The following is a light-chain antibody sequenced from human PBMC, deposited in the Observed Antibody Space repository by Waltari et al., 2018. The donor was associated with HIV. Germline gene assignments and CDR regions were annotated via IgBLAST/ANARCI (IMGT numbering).Light chain of an antibody. Sequence: QSALTQPASVSGSPGQSITISCTETSRDVGNYNLVPWYQHYTGKAPKLLIYEVTKRPSGVSSRFSGSKSGNTASLTISDLQSEDEANYYCCSYGSSATFVVFGGGTRVTV. V-gene: IGLV2-23*02. J-gene: IGLJ2*01. CDR3: CSYGSSATFVV. CDR2: EVT. CDR1: SRDVGNYNL.